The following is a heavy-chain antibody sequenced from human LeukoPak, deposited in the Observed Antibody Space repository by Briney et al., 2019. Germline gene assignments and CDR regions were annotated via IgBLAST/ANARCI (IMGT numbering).Heavy chain of an antibody. CDR2: IYYSGST. V-gene: IGHV4-39*07. CDR3: AREGGNYPNHDY. D-gene: IGHD1-7*01. Sequence: SETLSLTCTVSGGSISSSSYYWGWIRQPPGKGLEWIGSIYYSGSTYYNPSLKSRVTISVDTSKNQFSLKLSSVTAADTAVYYCAREGGNYPNHDYWGQGTLVTVSS. J-gene: IGHJ4*02. CDR1: GGSISSSSYY.